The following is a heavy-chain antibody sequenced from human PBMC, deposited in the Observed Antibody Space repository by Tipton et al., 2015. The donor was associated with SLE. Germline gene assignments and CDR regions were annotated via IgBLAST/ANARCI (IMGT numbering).Heavy chain of an antibody. CDR3: ARLISAYDCNFDY. D-gene: IGHD5-12*01. CDR2: IHYTGDT. CDR1: GDSIRSRSFY. J-gene: IGHJ4*02. V-gene: IGHV4-39*07. Sequence: TLSLTCTVSGDSIRSRSFYWDWMRQTPGKGLEWIGNIHYTGDTYYNPSLRGRVTISVDTSRNHFSLKLTSVTAADTALYYCARLISAYDCNFDYWGQGTLVTVSS.